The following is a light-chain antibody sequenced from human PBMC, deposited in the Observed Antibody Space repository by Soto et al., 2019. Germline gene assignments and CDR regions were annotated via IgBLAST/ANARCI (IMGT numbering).Light chain of an antibody. CDR3: QQYHTYSYT. V-gene: IGKV1-5*01. Sequence: DIQMTQSPSTLATSVGDRVTITCRASQSISNWVAWYQQKSGQGPKLLLYDATKLAVGVPSRFSGSGYVTEFTLTISSLQSDDFATYYCQQYHTYSYTFGQGTKLEI. J-gene: IGKJ2*01. CDR1: QSISNW. CDR2: DAT.